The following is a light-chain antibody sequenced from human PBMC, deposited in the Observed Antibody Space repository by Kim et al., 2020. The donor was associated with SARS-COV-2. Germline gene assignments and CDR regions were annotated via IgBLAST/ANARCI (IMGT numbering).Light chain of an antibody. CDR1: SSNIGSNY. V-gene: IGLV1-47*01. CDR2: RNN. CDR3: AAWDDSLSGWV. Sequence: GQRVTISCSGSSSNIGSNYVYWYQQLPGTAPKLLSYRNNQRPSGVPDRFAGSKSGTSASLAISGLRSEDEADYYCAAWDDSLSGWVLGGGTKLTVL. J-gene: IGLJ3*02.